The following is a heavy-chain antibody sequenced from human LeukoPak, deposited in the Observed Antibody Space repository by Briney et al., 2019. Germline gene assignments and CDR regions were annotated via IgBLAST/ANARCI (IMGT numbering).Heavy chain of an antibody. CDR1: GYSFTSYW. J-gene: IGHJ5*02. CDR2: IYPGDSDT. D-gene: IGHD2-2*01. CDR3: ARTPTAYCSSTSCYWFYP. Sequence: GESLKISCKGSGYSFTSYWIGWVRQMPGKGLEWMGLIYPGDSDTRYSPSFQGQVTISADKSISTAYLQWSSLKASDTAMYYCARTPTAYCSSTSCYWFYPWGQGTLVTVSS. V-gene: IGHV5-51*01.